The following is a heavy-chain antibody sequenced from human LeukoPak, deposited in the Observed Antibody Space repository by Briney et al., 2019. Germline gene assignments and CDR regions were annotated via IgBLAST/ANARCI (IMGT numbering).Heavy chain of an antibody. D-gene: IGHD2-2*01. CDR1: GFTFSSYS. V-gene: IGHV3-21*01. CDR2: ISSSSSYI. Sequence: PGGSLRLSCAASGFTFSSYSMNWVRQAPGKGLEWVSSISSSSSYIYYADSVKGRFTISRDNAKNSLYLQMNSLRAEDTAVYYCARDSFDIVVVPAASYNFDYWGQGTLVTVSS. CDR3: ARDSFDIVVVPAASYNFDY. J-gene: IGHJ4*02.